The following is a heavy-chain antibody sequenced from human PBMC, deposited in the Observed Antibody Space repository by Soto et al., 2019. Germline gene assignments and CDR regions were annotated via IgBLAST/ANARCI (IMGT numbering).Heavy chain of an antibody. CDR2: IWYDGSNK. V-gene: IGHV3-33*01. D-gene: IGHD2-2*01. J-gene: IGHJ4*02. Sequence: GGSLRLSCAASGFTFSSYGVHWVRQAPGKGLEWVAVIWYDGSNKYYADSVKGRFTISRDNSKNTLYLQMNSLRAEDTAVYYCARDLGCISTSCYLYYFDYWGQGTLVTVSS. CDR1: GFTFSSYG. CDR3: ARDLGCISTSCYLYYFDY.